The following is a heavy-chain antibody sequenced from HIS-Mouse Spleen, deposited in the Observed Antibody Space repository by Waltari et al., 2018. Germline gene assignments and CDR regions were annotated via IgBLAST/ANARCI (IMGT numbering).Heavy chain of an antibody. Sequence: QVQLQQWGAGLLKPSETLSLTCAVSGGSFSGYYWSWIRQPQGKGLEWIGEINHSGSTNYNPSLKSRVTISVDTSKNQFSLKLSSVTAADTAVYYCAGYNWNYGTDYWGQGTLVTVSS. CDR1: GGSFSGYY. CDR2: INHSGST. V-gene: IGHV4-34*01. D-gene: IGHD1-7*01. CDR3: AGYNWNYGTDY. J-gene: IGHJ4*02.